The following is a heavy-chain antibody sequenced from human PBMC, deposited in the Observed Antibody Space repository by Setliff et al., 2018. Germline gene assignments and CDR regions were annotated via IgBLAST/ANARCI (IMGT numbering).Heavy chain of an antibody. CDR3: ARAADSYGPPRSYMDV. CDR1: GFSFSNYA. CDR2: FSSRNDYI. D-gene: IGHD5-18*01. V-gene: IGHV3-21*01. Sequence: GSLRLSCEASGFSFSNYAMNWVRQAPGKGLEWVASFSSRNDYIYHADSVKGRFTISRDNAKNSLYLQMNSLRAEDTAVYYCARAADSYGPPRSYMDVWGKGTTVTVSS. J-gene: IGHJ6*03.